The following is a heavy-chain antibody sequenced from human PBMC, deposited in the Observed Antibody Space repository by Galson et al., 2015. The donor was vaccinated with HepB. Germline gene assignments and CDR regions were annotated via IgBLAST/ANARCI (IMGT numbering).Heavy chain of an antibody. CDR1: GFNFNDYA. V-gene: IGHV3-9*01. Sequence: SLRLSCAASGFNFNDYAMHWVRQVPGKGLEWVSGISGNSGNIEYADSVKGRFITSRDNAKNSLHLQMSSLRPEDTALYYCVKGGMLLVYYYYMDVWGQGTLVTVSS. CDR2: ISGNSGNI. CDR3: VKGGMLLVYYYYMDV. D-gene: IGHD3-16*01. J-gene: IGHJ4*02.